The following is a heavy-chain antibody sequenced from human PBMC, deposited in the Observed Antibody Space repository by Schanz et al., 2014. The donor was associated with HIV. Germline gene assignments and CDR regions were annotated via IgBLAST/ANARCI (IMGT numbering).Heavy chain of an antibody. CDR1: GLTFSSYG. D-gene: IGHD1-26*01. CDR2: IWYDGSNK. CDR3: AREGLLSYVLDL. Sequence: QVQLVESGGGVVQPGRSLRLSCAGSGLTFSSYGMHWVRQAPGKGLEWVAVIWYDGSNKYYAESVKGRFTISRDNSKNTLYLQVNSLRAEDTAVYYCAREGLLSYVLDLWGQGTPVTVSS. J-gene: IGHJ5*02. V-gene: IGHV3-33*08.